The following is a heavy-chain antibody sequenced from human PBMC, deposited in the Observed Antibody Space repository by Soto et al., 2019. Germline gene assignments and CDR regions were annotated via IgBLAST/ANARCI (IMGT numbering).Heavy chain of an antibody. Sequence: GESLKISCKGSGYSFTRYWIGWVRQMPGKGLEWMGIIYPGDSDTRYSPSFQGQVTISADKSISTAYLQWSSLKASDTAMYYCARSRLGGVIVDDFDYWGQGTLVTVSS. J-gene: IGHJ4*02. V-gene: IGHV5-51*01. CDR1: GYSFTRYW. CDR2: IYPGDSDT. D-gene: IGHD3-16*02. CDR3: ARSRLGGVIVDDFDY.